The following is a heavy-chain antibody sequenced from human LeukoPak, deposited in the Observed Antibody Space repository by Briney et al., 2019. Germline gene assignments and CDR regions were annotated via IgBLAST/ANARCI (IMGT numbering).Heavy chain of an antibody. D-gene: IGHD1-26*01. J-gene: IGHJ4*02. CDR1: GFTFSSYG. CDR2: ISYDGSNK. CDR3: ARDPYSGSPGSLDY. Sequence: GLSLRLSCAASGFTFSSYGMHWVRQAPGKGLEWVAVISYDGSNKYYADSVKGRFTISRDNSKNTLYLQMNSLRAEDTAVYYCARDPYSGSPGSLDYWGQGTLVIVSS. V-gene: IGHV3-30-3*01.